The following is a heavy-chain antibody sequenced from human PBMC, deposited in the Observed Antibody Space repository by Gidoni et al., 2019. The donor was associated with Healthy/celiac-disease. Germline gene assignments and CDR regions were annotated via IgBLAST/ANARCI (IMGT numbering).Heavy chain of an antibody. V-gene: IGHV3-21*01. J-gene: IGHJ5*02. CDR3: ARGQPTEWELLIVWFDP. CDR1: GFTFSSSS. CDR2: ISSSCSTI. Sequence: EVQLMESGGGLVKPGGSLRLSCAASGFTFSSSSMNWVRQAPGKGLEWVSSISSSCSTIYYADSVKGRFTISRDNAKNSLYLQMNSLRAEDTAVYYCARGQPTEWELLIVWFDPWGQGTLVTVSS. D-gene: IGHD1-26*01.